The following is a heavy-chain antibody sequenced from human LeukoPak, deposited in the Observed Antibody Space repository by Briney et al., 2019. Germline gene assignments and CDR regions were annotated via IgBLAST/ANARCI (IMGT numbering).Heavy chain of an antibody. D-gene: IGHD4-23*01. CDR2: INPSGGST. V-gene: IGHV1-46*01. CDR1: GYTFTSYY. CDR3: ARQGYSGHSQGAADY. Sequence: ASVKVSCKASGYTFTSYYMHWVRQAPGQGLEWMGIINPSGGSTSYAQKLQGRVTMTTDTSTSTAHMELRSLTSDDTAVYYCARQGYSGHSQGAADYWGQGTLVTVSS. J-gene: IGHJ4*02.